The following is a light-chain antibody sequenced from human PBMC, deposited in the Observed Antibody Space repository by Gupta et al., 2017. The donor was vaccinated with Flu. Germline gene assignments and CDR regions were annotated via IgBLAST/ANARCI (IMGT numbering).Light chain of an antibody. J-gene: IGLJ3*02. CDR2: EVR. Sequence: QSALTQPASVSGSPGQSITISCTGTSSDVGGYNYVSWYQQPPGKAPKLMIYEVRNRPSGVSNRFSGSKSGNTASLTISGLQAEDEADYYCSSYTSSSTKVFGGGTKLTVL. CDR3: SSYTSSSTKV. CDR1: SSDVGGYNY. V-gene: IGLV2-14*01.